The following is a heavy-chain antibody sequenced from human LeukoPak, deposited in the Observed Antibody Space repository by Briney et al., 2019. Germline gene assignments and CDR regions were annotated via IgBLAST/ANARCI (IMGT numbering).Heavy chain of an antibody. D-gene: IGHD3-3*01. Sequence: ETLSLTCAVYGGSFSGYYWSWIRQPPGKGLEWIGEINHSGSTNYNPSLKSRVTISVDTSKNQFSLKLSSVTAADTAVYYCASTYDFWSGSHDYWGQGTLVTVSS. CDR3: ASTYDFWSGSHDY. CDR2: INHSGST. CDR1: GGSFSGYY. V-gene: IGHV4-34*01. J-gene: IGHJ4*02.